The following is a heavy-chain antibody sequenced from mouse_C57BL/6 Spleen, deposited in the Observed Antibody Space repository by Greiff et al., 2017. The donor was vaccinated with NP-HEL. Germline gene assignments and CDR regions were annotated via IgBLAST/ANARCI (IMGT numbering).Heavy chain of an antibody. V-gene: IGHV1-69*01. CDR2: IDPSDSYT. J-gene: IGHJ4*01. CDR3: ARRDRIYYAMDY. Sequence: VQLQQPGAELVMPGASVKLSCKASGYTFTSYWMHWVKQRPGQGLEWIGEIDPSDSYTNYNQKFKGKSTLTVDKSSSTAYMQLSSLTSEDSAVYYCARRDRIYYAMDYWGQGTSVTVSS. D-gene: IGHD2-14*01. CDR1: GYTFTSYW.